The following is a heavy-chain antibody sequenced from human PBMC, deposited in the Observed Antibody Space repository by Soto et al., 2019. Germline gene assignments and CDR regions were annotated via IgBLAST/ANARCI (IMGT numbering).Heavy chain of an antibody. Sequence: PGGSLRLSCEASGFTFNNYAIAWVRQAPGKGLEWVSGITSSGAAYYADSVKGRFTISRDNSKNTLYLQMNSLRAEDTAVYYCAKGESSVSARDFDPWGQGTLVTVPQ. CDR1: GFTFNNYA. J-gene: IGHJ5*02. D-gene: IGHD3-22*01. V-gene: IGHV3-23*01. CDR3: AKGESSVSARDFDP. CDR2: ITSSGAA.